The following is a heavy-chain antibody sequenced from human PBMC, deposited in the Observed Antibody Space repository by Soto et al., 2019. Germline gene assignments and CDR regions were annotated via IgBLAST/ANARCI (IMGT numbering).Heavy chain of an antibody. V-gene: IGHV4-34*01. CDR1: GGSFSGYY. J-gene: IGHJ6*02. Sequence: QVQLQQWGAGLLKPSETLSLTCAVYGGSFSGYYWSWIRQPPGKGLEWIGEINHSGSTNYNPSLKSRVTISVDTSKNQFSLKLSSVTAADTAVYYCARGLGEHPTVYGMDVWGQGTTVTVSS. CDR3: ARGLGEHPTVYGMDV. CDR2: INHSGST. D-gene: IGHD3-16*01.